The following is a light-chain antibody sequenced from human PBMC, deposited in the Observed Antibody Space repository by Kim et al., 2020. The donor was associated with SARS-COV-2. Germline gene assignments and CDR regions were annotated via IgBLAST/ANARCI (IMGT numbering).Light chain of an antibody. Sequence: GPSIPISCTGTRSDIGDYNYVSWYQLHPGQAPKLVICDVSRRPSVISNRFSGSKSGNTASLTISGLQADDEGDYYCGSYTSTSTWVFGGGTKLTVL. CDR1: RSDIGDYNY. CDR3: GSYTSTSTWV. V-gene: IGLV2-14*03. CDR2: DVS. J-gene: IGLJ3*02.